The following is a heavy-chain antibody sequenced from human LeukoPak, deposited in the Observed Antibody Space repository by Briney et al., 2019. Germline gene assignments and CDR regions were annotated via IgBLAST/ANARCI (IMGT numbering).Heavy chain of an antibody. D-gene: IGHD2-8*01. V-gene: IGHV3-23*01. CDR3: AKMVREFYTISYYFDY. Sequence: GGSLRLSCAVSGFTFSSYAMNWVRQAPGKGLEWVSGISGSGAGTYYADSVKRRFTISRDNSKNTLYLQMNSLRAEDTAVYYCAKMVREFYTISYYFDYWGQGTLVTVSS. CDR1: GFTFSSYA. CDR2: ISGSGAGT. J-gene: IGHJ4*02.